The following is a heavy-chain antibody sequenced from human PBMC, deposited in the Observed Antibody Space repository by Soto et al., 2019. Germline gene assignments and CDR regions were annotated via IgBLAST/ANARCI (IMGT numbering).Heavy chain of an antibody. CDR3: ARPLWRDDYNWAYFDL. D-gene: IGHD4-4*01. CDR2: ISYDGSNK. Sequence: GSLRLSCAASGFTFSSYAMHWVRQAPGKGLEWVAVISYDGSNKYYADSVKGRFTISRDNSKNTLYLQMNSLRAEDTAVYYCARPLWRDDYNWAYFDLWGRGTLVTVSS. J-gene: IGHJ2*01. V-gene: IGHV3-30-3*01. CDR1: GFTFSSYA.